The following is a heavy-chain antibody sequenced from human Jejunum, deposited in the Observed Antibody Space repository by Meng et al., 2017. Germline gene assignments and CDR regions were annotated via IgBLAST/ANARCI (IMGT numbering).Heavy chain of an antibody. V-gene: IGHV3-20*04. CDR1: EFTFVDYV. CDR2: INWNGYNT. D-gene: IGHD6-13*01. CDR3: ARGMYSSSEIQYFDS. J-gene: IGHJ4*02. Sequence: GGSLRLSCAASEFTFVDYVMGWVRQAPGKGLEWVSGINWNGYNTSYADSVEGRFSISRDNAKNSRYLQLNSLRVEDTALYYCARGMYSSSEIQYFDSWGQGTLVTVSS.